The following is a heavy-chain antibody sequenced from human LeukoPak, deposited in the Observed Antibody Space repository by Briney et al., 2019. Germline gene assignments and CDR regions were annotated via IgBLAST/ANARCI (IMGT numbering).Heavy chain of an antibody. J-gene: IGHJ6*03. Sequence: SQTLSLTCTVSGGSISSGSYYWSWIRQPAGKGLEWIGRIYSSGSTNYNPSLKSRATISVGTSKNQFSLKLSSVTAADTAVYYCARHDYGDYGYYYYMDVWGKGTTVTISS. CDR1: GGSISSGSYY. CDR2: IYSSGST. V-gene: IGHV4-61*02. CDR3: ARHDYGDYGYYYYMDV. D-gene: IGHD4-17*01.